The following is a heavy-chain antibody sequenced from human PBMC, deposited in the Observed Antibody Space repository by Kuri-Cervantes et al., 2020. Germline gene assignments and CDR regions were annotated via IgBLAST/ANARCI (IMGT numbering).Heavy chain of an antibody. J-gene: IGHJ6*02. CDR2: IYYSGST. CDR1: GGSISNTRW. V-gene: IGHV4-4*02. D-gene: IGHD5-12*01. Sequence: SETLSLTCAVSGGSISNTRWWSWVRQPPGKGLEWIGEIYYSGSTYYNPSLKSRVTISVDTSKNQFSLKLSSVTAADTAVYYCARGLVATISSDYYYYYGMDVWGQGTTVTVSS. CDR3: ARGLVATISSDYYYYYGMDV.